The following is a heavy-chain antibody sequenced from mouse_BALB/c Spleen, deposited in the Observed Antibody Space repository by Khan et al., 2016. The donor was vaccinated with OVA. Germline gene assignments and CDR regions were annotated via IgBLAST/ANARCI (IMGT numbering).Heavy chain of an antibody. CDR3: ARGGYWGFAY. D-gene: IGHD2-3*01. Sequence: QVQLQQSGGDLMKPGASVKISCKATGYTFSSYWIEWVKQRPGHGLEWIGQIFPGSVSTTYNEKFKGKATFTADTSSNTAYMQLSSLTSEDSAVYYCARGGYWGFAYWGQGTLVTVSA. CDR2: IFPGSVST. V-gene: IGHV1-9*01. CDR1: GYTFSSYW. J-gene: IGHJ3*01.